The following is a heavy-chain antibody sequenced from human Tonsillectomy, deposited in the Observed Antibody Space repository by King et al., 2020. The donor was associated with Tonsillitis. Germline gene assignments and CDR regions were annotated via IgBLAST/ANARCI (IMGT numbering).Heavy chain of an antibody. Sequence: VQLVESGGGLVQPGGSLRLSCAASGFTFSNYAMSWVRQAPGKGLEWVSAISGSGGSTNYADSVKGRFTISRDNSKNTLYLQVNSLRAEDTAVYYCAKEYYDILTGYYACPFDYWGQGTLVTVTS. D-gene: IGHD3-9*01. CDR2: ISGSGGST. V-gene: IGHV3-23*04. J-gene: IGHJ4*02. CDR1: GFTFSNYA. CDR3: AKEYYDILTGYYACPFDY.